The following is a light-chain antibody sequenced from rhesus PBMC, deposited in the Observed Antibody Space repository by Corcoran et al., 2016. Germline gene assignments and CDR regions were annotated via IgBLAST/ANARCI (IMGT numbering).Light chain of an antibody. CDR3: LQHNSYPYS. CDR1: QGISSY. V-gene: IGKV1-28*02. J-gene: IGKJ2*01. CDR2: AAS. Sequence: DIQMTQSPSSLSASVGDTVTITCRASQGISSYLNWFQQKPGKPPKLLIYAASSLESGVPSRFSGIGSGTEFTLTISRLQPEDFATYSCLQHNSYPYSFGQGTKVEIK.